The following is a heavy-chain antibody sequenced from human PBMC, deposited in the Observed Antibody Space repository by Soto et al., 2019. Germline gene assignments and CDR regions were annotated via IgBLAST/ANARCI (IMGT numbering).Heavy chain of an antibody. CDR2: ISGSGGST. D-gene: IGHD3-3*01. CDR1: GFTFSSYA. CDR3: MKRTEVFGVADY. Sequence: EVQLLESGGGLVQPGGSLRLSCAASGFTFSSYAMSWVRQAPGKGLEWVSAISGSGGSTYYADSVKGRFTISRDNGRNTLYLQMSSLGAEDTAVYYCMKRTEVFGVADYWGQGTLVTVSS. V-gene: IGHV3-23*01. J-gene: IGHJ4*02.